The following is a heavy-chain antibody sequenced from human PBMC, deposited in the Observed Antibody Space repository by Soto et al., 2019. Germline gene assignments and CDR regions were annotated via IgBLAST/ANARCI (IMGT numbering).Heavy chain of an antibody. CDR1: GFTFRDYG. CDR3: AKDWVGGSNKYYFEY. D-gene: IGHD1-26*01. V-gene: IGHV3-30*18. CDR2: ISHHGLKE. Sequence: PGGSLRLSCVASGFTFRDYGTHWVRQAPGKGLEWVAGISHHGLKEHYADSVKGRFTISRDNSKKTVYLQLNSLRGDDTAVYYCAKDWVGGSNKYYFEYWGQGTLVTVSS. J-gene: IGHJ4*02.